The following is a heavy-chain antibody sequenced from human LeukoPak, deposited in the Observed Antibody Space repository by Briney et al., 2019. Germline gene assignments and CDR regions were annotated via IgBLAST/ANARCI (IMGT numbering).Heavy chain of an antibody. V-gene: IGHV3-23*01. Sequence: PGGSLRLSCAASGFTFSSYAMSWVRQAPGKGLEWVSAISGSGGSTYYADSVKGRFTISRDNSKNTLYLQMNSLRAEDTAVYYCAGGLGIAGRDYYFDYWGQGTLVTVSS. CDR2: ISGSGGST. D-gene: IGHD2-21*01. J-gene: IGHJ4*02. CDR3: AGGLGIAGRDYYFDY. CDR1: GFTFSSYA.